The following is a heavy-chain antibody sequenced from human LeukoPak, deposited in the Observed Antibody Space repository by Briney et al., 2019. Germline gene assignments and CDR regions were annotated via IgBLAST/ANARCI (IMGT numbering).Heavy chain of an antibody. V-gene: IGHV4-34*01. CDR2: INHSGST. D-gene: IGHD3-10*01. J-gene: IGHJ4*02. CDR3: ARVSLVRGAPDYYFDY. CDR1: GGSFSGYY. Sequence: SETLSLTCAVYGGSFSGYYWSWIRQPPGKGLEWIGEINHSGSTNYNPSLKSRVTVSVDTSKNQFSLKLSSVTAADTAVYYCARVSLVRGAPDYYFDYWGQGTLVTVSS.